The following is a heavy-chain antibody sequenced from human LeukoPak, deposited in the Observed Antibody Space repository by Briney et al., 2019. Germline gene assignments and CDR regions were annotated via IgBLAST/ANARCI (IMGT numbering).Heavy chain of an antibody. V-gene: IGHV4-39*01. D-gene: IGHD3-3*01. J-gene: IGHJ5*02. Sequence: PSETLSLTCTVSGGSISSSTYYWGWIRQPPGKGLEWIGTIYYRGSTYYNPSLKSRVTISVDTSKNQFSLKLTSVTAADTAMYYCARLGRTYYDFWSGPWGQGTLVTVSS. CDR3: ARLGRTYYDFWSGP. CDR1: GGSISSSTYY. CDR2: IYYRGST.